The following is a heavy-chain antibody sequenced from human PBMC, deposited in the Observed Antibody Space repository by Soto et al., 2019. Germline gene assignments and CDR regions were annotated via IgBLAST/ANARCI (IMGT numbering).Heavy chain of an antibody. CDR3: ASRYSTSWYSTR. CDR1: GITFSSYA. CDR2: ITDSGGRT. V-gene: IGHV3-23*01. D-gene: IGHD6-13*01. J-gene: IGHJ4*02. Sequence: GGSLRLSCAASGITFSSYAMTWVRQAPGKGLEWVSGITDSGGRTYYAESVKGRFTISRDNSKNTLYLQMNTLRVDDTAVYYCASRYSTSWYSTRWGQGTLVTVSS.